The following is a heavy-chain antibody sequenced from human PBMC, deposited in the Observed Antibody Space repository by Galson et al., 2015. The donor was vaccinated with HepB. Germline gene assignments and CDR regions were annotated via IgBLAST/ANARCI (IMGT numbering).Heavy chain of an antibody. V-gene: IGHV3-7*03. CDR2: IKQDGSEK. D-gene: IGHD3-22*01. Sequence: SLRLSCAASGFTFSSYWMSWVRQAPGKGLEWVGNIKQDGSEKYYVDSVKGRFTISRDNAKNSLYLQMNSLRAEDTAVYNCARGGDSSPSRPTSENDAFDIWGQGTMVTVSS. J-gene: IGHJ3*02. CDR3: ARGGDSSPSRPTSENDAFDI. CDR1: GFTFSSYW.